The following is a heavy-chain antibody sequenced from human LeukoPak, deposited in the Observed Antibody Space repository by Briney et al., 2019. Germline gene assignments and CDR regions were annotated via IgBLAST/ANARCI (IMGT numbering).Heavy chain of an antibody. CDR2: ISYDGSNK. D-gene: IGHD6-13*01. Sequence: GGSLRLSCAASGFTFSSYAMHWVRQAPGKGLEWVAVISYDGSNKYYADSVKGRFTISRDNSKNTLYPQMNSLRAEDTAVYYCARQPRQQLVWNWFDPWGQGTLVTVSS. CDR3: ARQPRQQLVWNWFDP. V-gene: IGHV3-30-3*01. J-gene: IGHJ5*02. CDR1: GFTFSSYA.